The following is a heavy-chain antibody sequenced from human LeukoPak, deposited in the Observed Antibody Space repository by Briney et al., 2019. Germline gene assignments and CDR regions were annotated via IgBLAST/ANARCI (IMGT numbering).Heavy chain of an antibody. CDR3: ARGDWDTYAFDI. CDR1: GFTFSSYE. J-gene: IGHJ3*02. Sequence: GGSLRLSCAASGFTFSSYEMNWVRQAPGKGLEWVSYISSSGSTIYYADSVKGRFTISRDNAKNSLYLQMNSLRAEDTALYYCARGDWDTYAFDIWGQGTMVTVSS. V-gene: IGHV3-48*03. D-gene: IGHD3/OR15-3a*01. CDR2: ISSSGSTI.